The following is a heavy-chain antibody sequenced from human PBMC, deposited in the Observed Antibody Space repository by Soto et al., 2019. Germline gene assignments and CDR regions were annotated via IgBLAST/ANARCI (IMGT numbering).Heavy chain of an antibody. V-gene: IGHV6-1*01. CDR3: ASYYYDSSGDNWFNP. CDR1: GDNVSSNSAA. J-gene: IGHJ5*02. Sequence: SQTLSLTCAISGDNVSSNSAAWNLIRQSPSRGLEWLGRTYYRSKWYNDYAVSVKSRITINPDTSKNQFSLQLNSVTPEDTAVYYCASYYYDSSGDNWFNPWGQGTLVTVSS. D-gene: IGHD3-22*01. CDR2: TYYRSKWYN.